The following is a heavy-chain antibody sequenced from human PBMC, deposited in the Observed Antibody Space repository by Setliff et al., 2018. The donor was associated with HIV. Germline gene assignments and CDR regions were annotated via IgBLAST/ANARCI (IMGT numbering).Heavy chain of an antibody. Sequence: LSLTCTVSGGSISSYYWSWIRQAPGKGLEWVSYISRSSSYINYADSVKGRFTISRDNAKNSLYLQMNSLRAEDTAVYYCARGGNFYYDSSSSLCDYWGQGALVTVSS. CDR3: ARGGNFYYDSSSSLCDY. J-gene: IGHJ4*02. V-gene: IGHV3-11*05. D-gene: IGHD3-22*01. CDR2: ISRSSSYI. CDR1: GGSISSYY.